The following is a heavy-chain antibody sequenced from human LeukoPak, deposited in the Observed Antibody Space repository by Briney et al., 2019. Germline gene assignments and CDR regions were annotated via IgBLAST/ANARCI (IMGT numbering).Heavy chain of an antibody. Sequence: GESLKISCKGSGYSFTSYWIGWVRQMPGKGLEWMGIIYPGDSDTRYSPSFQGQVTISADKSISTAYLQWSSLKASDTAMYYCARGAYCSSTSCYTVRENYYYYGMDVWGQGTTVTVSS. D-gene: IGHD2-2*02. CDR3: ARGAYCSSTSCYTVRENYYYYGMDV. CDR1: GYSFTSYW. J-gene: IGHJ6*02. CDR2: IYPGDSDT. V-gene: IGHV5-51*01.